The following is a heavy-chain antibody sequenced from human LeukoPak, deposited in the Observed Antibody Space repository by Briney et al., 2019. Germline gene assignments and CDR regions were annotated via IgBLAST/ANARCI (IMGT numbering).Heavy chain of an antibody. J-gene: IGHJ6*02. V-gene: IGHV3-74*01. D-gene: IGHD6-13*01. CDR2: INSDGSST. CDR1: GFTFSGYW. Sequence: GGSLRLSCAASGFTFSGYWMHWVCQAPGKGLVWVSRINSDGSSTSYADSVKGRFTISRDNSKNTLYLQMNSLRAEDTAVYYCAKVMYSSSWAYYYYGMDVWGQGTTVTVSS. CDR3: AKVMYSSSWAYYYYGMDV.